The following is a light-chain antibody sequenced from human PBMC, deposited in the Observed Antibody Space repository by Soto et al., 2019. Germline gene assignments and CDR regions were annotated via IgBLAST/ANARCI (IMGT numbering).Light chain of an antibody. V-gene: IGKV3-15*01. J-gene: IGKJ3*01. Sequence: ETVMTQSPATLSVSPGERPTLSCRASQSVSSNLSWYQQKPGQAPRLLIYDASTRATGIPARFSGNGSGTEFTLTISSLQSEDFAVYYCQQYNTWPLTFGPGTKVDIK. CDR2: DAS. CDR3: QQYNTWPLT. CDR1: QSVSSN.